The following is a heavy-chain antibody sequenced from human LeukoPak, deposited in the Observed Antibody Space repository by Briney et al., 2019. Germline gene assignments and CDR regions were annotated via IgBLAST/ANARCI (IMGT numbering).Heavy chain of an antibody. V-gene: IGHV4-59*04. Sequence: SETLSLTCTVSGGSISTHYWSWIRQPPGEGLEWIASMFYRGSTYYNASLRSRVTLSVDTSMNQFSLKLSSVTASDTATFYCVRQGGWGGAASLIEFWGQGILVTVSS. D-gene: IGHD2-15*01. CDR2: MFYRGST. CDR1: GGSISTHY. CDR3: VRQGGWGGAASLIEF. J-gene: IGHJ4*02.